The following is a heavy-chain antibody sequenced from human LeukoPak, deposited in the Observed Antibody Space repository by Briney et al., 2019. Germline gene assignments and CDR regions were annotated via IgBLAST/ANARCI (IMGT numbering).Heavy chain of an antibody. CDR1: GYTFTNYA. J-gene: IGHJ4*02. D-gene: IGHD3-10*01. CDR3: AKLGAGSLDY. Sequence: GASVKVSCEASGYTFTNYAMHWVRQAPGQRLEWMGWINPGNGNTEYSQRFQGRVTITRDTSASTAYMELSSLRSEDTAVYFCAKLGAGSLDYWGPGTLVTVSS. V-gene: IGHV1-3*01. CDR2: INPGNGNT.